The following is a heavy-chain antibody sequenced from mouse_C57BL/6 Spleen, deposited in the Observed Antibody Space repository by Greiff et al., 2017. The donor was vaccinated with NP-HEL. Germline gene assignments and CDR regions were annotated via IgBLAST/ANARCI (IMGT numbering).Heavy chain of an antibody. CDR3: ARNYDYERTWFAY. CDR2: IDPSDSYT. Sequence: QVQLQQPGAELVMPGASVKLSCKASGYTFTSYWMHWVKQRPGQGLEWIGEIDPSDSYTNYNQKFKGKSTLTVDKSSSTAYMQLSSLTSEDSAVYYCARNYDYERTWFAYWGQGTLVTVSA. V-gene: IGHV1-69*01. D-gene: IGHD2-4*01. J-gene: IGHJ3*01. CDR1: GYTFTSYW.